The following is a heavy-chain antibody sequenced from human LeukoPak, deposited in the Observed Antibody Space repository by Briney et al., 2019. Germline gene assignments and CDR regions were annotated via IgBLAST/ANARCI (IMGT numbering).Heavy chain of an antibody. V-gene: IGHV4-39*01. CDR3: ARRRGLGIDY. J-gene: IGHJ4*02. CDR2: INYSGST. CDR1: GGSISSSSYY. Sequence: SETLSLTCTVSGGSISSSSYYWGWIRQPPGKGLEWIGNINYSGSTYYNPSLKSRVTISVDTSKNQFSLKLSSVTAADTAVYYCARRRGLGIDYWGQGTLVTVSS. D-gene: IGHD3-10*01.